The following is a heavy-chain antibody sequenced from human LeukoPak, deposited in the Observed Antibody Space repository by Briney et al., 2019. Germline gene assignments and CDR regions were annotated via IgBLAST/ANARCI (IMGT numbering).Heavy chain of an antibody. CDR2: IYYSGST. Sequence: SETLSLTCTVSGGSISSSSYYWGWIRQPPGKGLEWIGSIYYSGSTYYNPSLKSRVTISVDTSKNQFSLKLSSVTAADTAVYYCARATMIVVVITNNWFDPWGQGTLVTVSS. V-gene: IGHV4-39*07. CDR3: ARATMIVVVITNNWFDP. D-gene: IGHD3-22*01. J-gene: IGHJ5*02. CDR1: GGSISSSSYY.